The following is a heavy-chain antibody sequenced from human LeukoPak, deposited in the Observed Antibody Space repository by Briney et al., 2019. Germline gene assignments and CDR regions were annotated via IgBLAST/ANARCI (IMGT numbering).Heavy chain of an antibody. CDR1: GFTFSSYV. V-gene: IGHV3-30*18. J-gene: IGHJ4*02. D-gene: IGHD6-13*01. CDR2: ISYDGSNK. Sequence: GGSLRLFCAASGFTFSSYVMHWVRQAPGKGLEWVAVISYDGSNKYYADSVKGRFTISRDNSKNTLYLQMNSLRAEDTAVYYCAKDPISSSSWYFWEDDYWGQGTLVTVSS. CDR3: AKDPISSSSWYFWEDDY.